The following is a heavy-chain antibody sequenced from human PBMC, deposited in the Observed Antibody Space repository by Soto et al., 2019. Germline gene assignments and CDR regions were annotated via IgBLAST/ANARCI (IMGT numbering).Heavy chain of an antibody. V-gene: IGHV3-74*01. CDR1: GFTFSSDR. CDR2: IDSAGRTT. CDR3: ARWLTGGNFDYFDF. D-gene: IGHD2-21*02. Sequence: GVSLRLSCAASGFTFSSDRMHWFRRAPGKGLVWVSRIDSAGRTTTYADSVKGRFTISRDNAKNTLYLQMNGLRAEDTALYYCARWLTGGNFDYFDFWGQGTQVTVSS. J-gene: IGHJ4*02.